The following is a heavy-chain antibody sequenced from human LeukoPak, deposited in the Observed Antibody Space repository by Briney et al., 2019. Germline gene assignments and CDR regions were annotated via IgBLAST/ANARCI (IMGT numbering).Heavy chain of an antibody. CDR1: GYTFTGYY. J-gene: IGHJ4*02. CDR3: ARGPPVSDY. V-gene: IGHV7-4-1*02. Sequence: ASVKVSCKASGYTFTGYYMHWVRQAPGQGLEWMGWINTNTGNPTYAQGFTGRFVFSLDTSVSTAYLQISSLKAEDTAVYYCARGPPVSDYWGQGTLVTVSS. CDR2: INTNTGNP.